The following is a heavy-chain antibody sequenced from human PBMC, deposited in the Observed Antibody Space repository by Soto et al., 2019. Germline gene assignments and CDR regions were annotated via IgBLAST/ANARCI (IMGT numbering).Heavy chain of an antibody. CDR1: VYTFTSYY. J-gene: IGHJ4*02. Sequence: XSVKVSCKASVYTFTSYYTHWVRQAPGQGLEWMGIINPSGGSTSYAQKFQGRVTMTRDTSTSTVYMELSSLRSEDTAVYYCASGIVYGDYVFWGQGTLVTVSS. CDR3: ASGIVYGDYVF. D-gene: IGHD4-17*01. V-gene: IGHV1-46*01. CDR2: INPSGGST.